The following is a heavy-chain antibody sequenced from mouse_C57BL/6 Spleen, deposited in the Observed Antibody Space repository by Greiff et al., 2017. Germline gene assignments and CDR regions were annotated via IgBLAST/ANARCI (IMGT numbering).Heavy chain of an antibody. V-gene: IGHV14-2*01. D-gene: IGHD2-2*01. Sequence: VHVKQSGAELVKPGASVKLSCTASGFNITDYYMHWVKQRPEQGLEWIGRIDPEDGETKYAPKFKGKATITADTSSNTAYLQLSSLTSEDTAVYYCARSTMVTSWFAYWGQGTLVTVSA. CDR1: GFNITDYY. CDR3: ARSTMVTSWFAY. CDR2: IDPEDGET. J-gene: IGHJ3*01.